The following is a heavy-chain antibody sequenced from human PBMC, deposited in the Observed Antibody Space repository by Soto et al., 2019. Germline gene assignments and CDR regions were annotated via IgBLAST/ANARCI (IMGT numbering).Heavy chain of an antibody. Sequence: EVQLLESGGGLVQPGGSLRLSCAASGFTFSNYAMNWVRQAPGKGLEWVSAISVSGGSTSYADSVKGRFTISRDNSKNTVDLQRNRLRAEDTATYHCARGHRVTVTTLGGFDIWGQGTKVTVSS. CDR1: GFTFSNYA. V-gene: IGHV3-23*01. D-gene: IGHD4-17*01. CDR2: ISVSGGST. J-gene: IGHJ3*02. CDR3: ARGHRVTVTTLGGFDI.